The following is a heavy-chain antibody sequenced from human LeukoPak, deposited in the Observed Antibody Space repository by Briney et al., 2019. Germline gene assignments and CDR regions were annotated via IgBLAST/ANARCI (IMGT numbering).Heavy chain of an antibody. D-gene: IGHD3-10*01. CDR2: ISSSGSTI. Sequence: GGSLRLSCAASGFTFSSYEMNWVRQAPGKGLEWVSYISSSGSTIYYADSVKGRFTISRDNAKNSLYLQMNSLRAEDTAVYYCARGGSWFGELLLGFDPWGQGTLVTASS. V-gene: IGHV3-48*03. CDR3: ARGGSWFGELLLGFDP. J-gene: IGHJ5*02. CDR1: GFTFSSYE.